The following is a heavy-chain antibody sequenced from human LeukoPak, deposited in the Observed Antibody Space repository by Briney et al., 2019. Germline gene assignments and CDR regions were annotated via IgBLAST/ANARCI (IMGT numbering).Heavy chain of an antibody. V-gene: IGHV1-8*03. CDR2: MNPNSGNT. CDR1: GYTFTSYD. D-gene: IGHD6-19*01. Sequence: ASVKVSCKASGYTFTSYDINWVRQATGQGLEWMGWMNPNSGNTGYAQKFQGRVTITRNTSISTAYMELSSLRSEDTAVYYCARVTTPDIAVAGTGFDYYYYMDVWGKGTTVTVSS. CDR3: ARVTTPDIAVAGTGFDYYYYMDV. J-gene: IGHJ6*03.